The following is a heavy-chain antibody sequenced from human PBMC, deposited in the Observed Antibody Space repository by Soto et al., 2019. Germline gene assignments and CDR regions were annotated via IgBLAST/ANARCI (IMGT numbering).Heavy chain of an antibody. D-gene: IGHD3-9*01. CDR1: GGSFSGYY. Sequence: TLSLTCAVYGGSFSGYYWSWIRQPPGKGLEWIGEIYHSGSTNYNPSLKSRVTISVDTSKNQFSLKLSSVTAADTAVYYCATYYDILTGYTFDSWGQGTLVTVSS. V-gene: IGHV4-34*01. CDR2: IYHSGST. CDR3: ATYYDILTGYTFDS. J-gene: IGHJ4*02.